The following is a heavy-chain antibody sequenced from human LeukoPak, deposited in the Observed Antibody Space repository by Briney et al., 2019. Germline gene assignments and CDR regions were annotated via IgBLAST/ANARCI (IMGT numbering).Heavy chain of an antibody. D-gene: IGHD1-26*01. J-gene: IGHJ4*02. V-gene: IGHV3-23*01. Sequence: PXGSLRLSCAASGFTFSSYAMTWIRQAPGKELEWVSSISGSGGSTYYADSVKGRFTISRDNSRNMLFLQMNSLRADDTAVYYCAKDLVVGALDYWGQGTLVTVSS. CDR3: AKDLVVGALDY. CDR1: GFTFSSYA. CDR2: ISGSGGST.